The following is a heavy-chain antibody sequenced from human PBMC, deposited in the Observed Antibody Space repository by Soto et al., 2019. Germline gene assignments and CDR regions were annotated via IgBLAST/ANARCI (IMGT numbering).Heavy chain of an antibody. J-gene: IGHJ4*02. CDR2: ISAYNGNT. D-gene: IGHD2-8*02. Sequence: GASVKVSCKASGYTFTSYGISWVRQAPGQGLEWMGWISAYNGNTNYAQKLQGRVTMTTDTSTSTAYMELRSLRSDDTAVYYCARAKIYYWYRMLPRLLAFCGQRNLVTVSS. V-gene: IGHV1-18*01. CDR3: ARAKIYYWYRMLPRLLAF. CDR1: GYTFTSYG.